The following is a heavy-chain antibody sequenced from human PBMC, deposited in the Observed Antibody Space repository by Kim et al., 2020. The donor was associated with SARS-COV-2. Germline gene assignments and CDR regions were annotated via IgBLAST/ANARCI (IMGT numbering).Heavy chain of an antibody. CDR2: INVHNGNT. CDR1: GYTFGSSG. V-gene: IGHV1-18*01. J-gene: IGHJ4*02. Sequence: ASVKVSCKASGYTFGSSGVSWVRQAPGQGLEWMGWINVHNGNTNYAQRLQGRVTLTTDTSTNTAYMELRSLRSDDTAVYYCARDLSTGWHYFDYWGQGTL. D-gene: IGHD6-19*01. CDR3: ARDLSTGWHYFDY.